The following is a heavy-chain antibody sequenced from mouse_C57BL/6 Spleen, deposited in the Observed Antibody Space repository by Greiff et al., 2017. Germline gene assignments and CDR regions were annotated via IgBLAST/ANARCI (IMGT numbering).Heavy chain of an antibody. D-gene: IGHD1-1*01. CDR1: GYAFSSSW. V-gene: IGHV1-82*01. CDR3: GRWEIYKVGNCYFDV. Sequence: VQLQQSGPELVKPGASVKISCKASGYAFSSSWMNWVKQRPGKGLEWIGRIYPGDGDTNYNGKFKGKATLTADKSSSTAYMQLSSLTSEESAVYYCGRWEIYKVGNCYFDVWGTGTTVTVSS. CDR2: IYPGDGDT. J-gene: IGHJ1*03.